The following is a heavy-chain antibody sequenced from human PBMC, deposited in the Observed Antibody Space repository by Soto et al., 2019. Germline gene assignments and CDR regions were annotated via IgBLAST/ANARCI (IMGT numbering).Heavy chain of an antibody. D-gene: IGHD3-22*01. V-gene: IGHV1-2*02. Sequence: QVQLVQSGAEVKKPGASVKVSCKASGYTFTGYYMHWVRQAPGQGLEWMGWINPNSGGTNYAQKYQGRVTLTRDTSISTAYMELSRLRADDTAVYYCARRGYDSSGYYGDRFDPWGQGTLVTVSS. CDR1: GYTFTGYY. CDR2: INPNSGGT. J-gene: IGHJ5*02. CDR3: ARRGYDSSGYYGDRFDP.